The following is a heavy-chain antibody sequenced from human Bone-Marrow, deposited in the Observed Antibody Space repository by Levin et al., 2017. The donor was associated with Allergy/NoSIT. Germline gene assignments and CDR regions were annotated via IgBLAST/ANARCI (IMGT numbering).Heavy chain of an antibody. Sequence: PSETLSLTCAVSGGSISSSNWWSWVRQPPGKGLEWIGEIYHSGSTNYNPSLKSRVTISVDKSKNQFSLKLSSVTAADTAVYYCARGNCSGGSCYPPYPAEYFQHWGQGTLVTVSS. D-gene: IGHD2-15*01. CDR1: GGSISSSNW. CDR3: ARGNCSGGSCYPPYPAEYFQH. J-gene: IGHJ1*01. CDR2: IYHSGST. V-gene: IGHV4-4*02.